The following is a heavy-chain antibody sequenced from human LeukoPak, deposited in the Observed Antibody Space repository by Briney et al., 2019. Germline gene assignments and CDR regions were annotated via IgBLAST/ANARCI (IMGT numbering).Heavy chain of an antibody. Sequence: GGSLRLSCAASGFTFSSYGMSWVRQAPGKGLEWVSGISDSGDSTYYADSVKGRFTISRDISKNTLFLQMNSLRAEDTAVYYCAKIQGWFNAAFHIGGQGTMVTVSS. CDR2: ISDSGDST. V-gene: IGHV3-23*01. CDR1: GFTFSSYG. D-gene: IGHD6-19*01. CDR3: AKIQGWFNAAFHI. J-gene: IGHJ3*02.